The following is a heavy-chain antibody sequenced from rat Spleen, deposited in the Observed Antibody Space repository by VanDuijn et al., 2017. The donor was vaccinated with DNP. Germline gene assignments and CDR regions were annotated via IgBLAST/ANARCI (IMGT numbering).Heavy chain of an antibody. D-gene: IGHD1-12*03. CDR3: ASGGMMVFKGFAY. CDR1: ALSLNSNG. V-gene: IGHV2-47*01. CDR2: IWGSGGT. J-gene: IGHJ3*01. Sequence: QVQLKESGPGLVQPSQTLSLTCTVSALSLNSNGVSWLRQPPGKGLEWMGVIWGSGGTDYNSAIKSRLSISRDTSKSQVFLKMNSLQTEDTAMYFCASGGMMVFKGFAYWGQGTLVTVSS.